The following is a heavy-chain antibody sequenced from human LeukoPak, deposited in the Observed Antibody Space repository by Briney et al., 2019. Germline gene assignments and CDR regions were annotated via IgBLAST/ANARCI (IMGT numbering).Heavy chain of an antibody. CDR2: ISGSGGST. CDR1: GFTFSSYA. J-gene: IGHJ4*02. Sequence: GGSLRLSCAASGFTFSSYAMSWVRQAPGKGLEWASAISGSGGSTYYADSVKGRFSISRDNSKNTLYLQMNSLRAEDTAVYYCAKRDSSSPIFDYWGQGTLVTVSS. V-gene: IGHV3-23*01. CDR3: AKRDSSSPIFDY. D-gene: IGHD6-6*01.